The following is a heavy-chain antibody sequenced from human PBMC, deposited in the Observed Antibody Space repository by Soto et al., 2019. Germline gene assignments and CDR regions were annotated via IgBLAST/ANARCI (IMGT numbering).Heavy chain of an antibody. CDR1: GGSISNYY. J-gene: IGHJ4*02. D-gene: IGHD7-27*01. CDR3: ARGWGRIFDY. Sequence: PSETLSLTCTVSGGSISNYYWSWIRQPPGRGLEWIGHIFYSGSTNYNPALKSRVTISVDTSKSQFSLKLSSVTAADTAVYYCARGWGRIFDYWGQGTLVTVSS. CDR2: IFYSGST. V-gene: IGHV4-59*12.